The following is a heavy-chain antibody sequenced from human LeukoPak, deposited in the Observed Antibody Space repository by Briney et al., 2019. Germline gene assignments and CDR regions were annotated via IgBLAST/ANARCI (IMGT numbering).Heavy chain of an antibody. V-gene: IGHV1-69*13. Sequence: SVKVSCKDSGGTFSSYAISWVRQAPGQGLEWMGGIIPIFGTANYAQKFQGRVTITADESTSTAYMELSSLRSEDTAVYYCARAPRVGQWLAKERSYYYYGMDVWGQGTTVTVSS. J-gene: IGHJ6*02. CDR2: IIPIFGTA. CDR3: ARAPRVGQWLAKERSYYYYGMDV. D-gene: IGHD6-19*01. CDR1: GGTFSSYA.